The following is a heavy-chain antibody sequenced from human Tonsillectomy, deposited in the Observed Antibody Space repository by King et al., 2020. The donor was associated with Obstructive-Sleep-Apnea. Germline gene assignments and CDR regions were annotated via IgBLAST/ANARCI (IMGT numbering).Heavy chain of an antibody. J-gene: IGHJ3*02. CDR2: ISSSRSTV. V-gene: IGHV3-48*04. CDR3: ARAFLSDAFNI. D-gene: IGHD2/OR15-2a*01. Sequence: VQLVESGGGLVQPGGSLRISCAASGFTFSSYSMNWVRQAPGTGLEWVSYISSSRSTVYYADSVKGRFTISRDNAKNSLCLQMNSLRAEDTAVYYCARAFLSDAFNIWGQGTMVTVSS. CDR1: GFTFSSYS.